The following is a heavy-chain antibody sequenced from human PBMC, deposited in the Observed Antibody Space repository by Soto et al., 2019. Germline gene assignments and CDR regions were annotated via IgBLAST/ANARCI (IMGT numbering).Heavy chain of an antibody. V-gene: IGHV3-30*18. CDR2: ISYDGIKN. CDR1: RFTFSSYG. J-gene: IGHJ6*02. D-gene: IGHD1-26*01. Sequence: QVPLVESGGGEVQPGMSLRLSCAASRFTFSSYGMHWVRQAPGTGIERVAVISYDGIKNYYADSVKGRFTISRDNSKNTLDLQMNSLRAEDTAVYYCAKEGVTKSGGHYYCMDVWGQGTTVTVSS. CDR3: AKEGVTKSGGHYYCMDV.